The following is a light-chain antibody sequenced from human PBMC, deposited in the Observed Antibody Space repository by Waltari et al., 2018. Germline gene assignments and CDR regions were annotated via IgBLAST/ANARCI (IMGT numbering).Light chain of an antibody. CDR3: TSQALDGVVL. Sequence: QSALTQPASVSGSPGQPITIPCTGIGSAIDDSDFVSWYQHQPGKAPRVIIYDVTNRPSGISHRFSASKSANTASLTISGLQPEDEGDYYCTSQALDGVVLFGGGTQVTV. CDR2: DVT. CDR1: GSAIDDSDF. J-gene: IGLJ3*02. V-gene: IGLV2-14*03.